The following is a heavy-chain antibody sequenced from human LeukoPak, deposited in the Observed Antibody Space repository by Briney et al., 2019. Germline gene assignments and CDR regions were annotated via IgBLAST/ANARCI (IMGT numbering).Heavy chain of an antibody. CDR1: GFTFSSYS. Sequence: PGGSLRLSCAASGFTFSSYSMNWVRQAPGKGLEWVSSINSDSSLMFYAESVKGRFTISRDNARNSLYLQMNSLRAEDTAVYYCIRDLFDGYSLDYWGQGALVTVSS. D-gene: IGHD5-18*01. CDR2: INSDSSLM. CDR3: IRDLFDGYSLDY. V-gene: IGHV3-21*01. J-gene: IGHJ4*02.